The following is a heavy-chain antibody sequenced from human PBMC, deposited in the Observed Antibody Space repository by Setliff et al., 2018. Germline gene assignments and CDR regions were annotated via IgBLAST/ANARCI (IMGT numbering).Heavy chain of an antibody. J-gene: IGHJ4*02. Sequence: GASVKVSCKASGYTFTGYYMHWVRQAPGQGLEWMGWINPNSGGTNYAQKFQGRVTMTRDTSISTAHMELNRLRSDDTAVYYCARTIVGGATRLGYWGLGTLVTVSS. V-gene: IGHV1-2*02. CDR3: ARTIVGGATRLGY. CDR2: INPNSGGT. D-gene: IGHD1-26*01. CDR1: GYTFTGYY.